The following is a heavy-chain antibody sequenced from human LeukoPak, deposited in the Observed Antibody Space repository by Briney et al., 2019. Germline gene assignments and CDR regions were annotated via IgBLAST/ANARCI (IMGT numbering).Heavy chain of an antibody. J-gene: IGHJ3*02. V-gene: IGHV4-38-2*01. CDR3: ARHQWELGAFDI. CDR2: VYHSGST. Sequence: SETLSLTCAVSGYSISSGYYWGWIRQPPGKGLEWIGSVYHSGSTYYNPSLKSRVTTSVDTSKNQFSLKLSSVTAADTAVYYCARHQWELGAFDIWGQGTMVTVFS. CDR1: GYSISSGYY. D-gene: IGHD1-26*01.